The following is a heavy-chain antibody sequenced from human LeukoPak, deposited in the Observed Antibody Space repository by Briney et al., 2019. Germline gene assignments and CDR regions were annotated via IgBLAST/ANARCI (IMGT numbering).Heavy chain of an antibody. CDR1: GFTFSSYD. CDR3: ARDKGTSYLSSFDY. CDR2: IGTAGDT. V-gene: IGHV3-13*01. Sequence: PGGSLRLSCTASGFTFSSYDVHWVRQGTGKGLEWVSAIGTAGDTYYGGSVKGRFTISRDNSKNTLYLQMNSLRAADTAVYYCARDKGTSYLSSFDYWGQGTLVTVSS. J-gene: IGHJ4*02. D-gene: IGHD6-6*01.